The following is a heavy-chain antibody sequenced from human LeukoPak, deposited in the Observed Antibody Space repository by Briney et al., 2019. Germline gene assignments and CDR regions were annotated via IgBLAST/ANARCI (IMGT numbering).Heavy chain of an antibody. V-gene: IGHV4-39*07. CDR3: ARDLYVDSYDAFDI. D-gene: IGHD3-22*01. J-gene: IGHJ3*02. CDR2: IYYSGST. Sequence: PSETLSLTCTVSGGSISSSSYYWGWIRQPPGKGLEWIGSIYYSGSTYYNPSLKSRVTISVDTSKNQFSLKLSSVTAADTAVYYCARDLYVDSYDAFDIWGQGTMVTVSS. CDR1: GGSISSSSYY.